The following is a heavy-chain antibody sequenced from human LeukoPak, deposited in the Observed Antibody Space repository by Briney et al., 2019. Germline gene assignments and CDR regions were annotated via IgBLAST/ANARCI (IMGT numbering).Heavy chain of an antibody. CDR2: IKQDGSEK. CDR3: ARDIGAYGDAFDP. D-gene: IGHD4-17*01. J-gene: IGHJ5*02. V-gene: IGHV3-7*01. CDR1: GFTFSSYW. Sequence: GGSLRLSCAASGFTFSSYWMSWVRQAPGKGLEWVANIKQDGSEKYYVDSVKGRFTISRDNAKNSLYLQMNSLRAEDTAVYYCARDIGAYGDAFDPWGQGTLVTVSS.